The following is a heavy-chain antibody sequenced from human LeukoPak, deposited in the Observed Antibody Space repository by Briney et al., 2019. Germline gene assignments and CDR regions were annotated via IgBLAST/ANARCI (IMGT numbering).Heavy chain of an antibody. J-gene: IGHJ4*02. CDR1: GGSISSYY. V-gene: IGHV4-59*01. CDR2: IYYSGST. D-gene: IGHD3-22*01. Sequence: SETLSLTCTVSGGSISSYYWSRIRQPPGKGLEWIGYIYYSGSTNYNPSLKSRVTISVDTSKNQFSLKLSSVTAADTAVYYCARDYYDSSGYVNWGQGTLVTVSS. CDR3: ARDYYDSSGYVN.